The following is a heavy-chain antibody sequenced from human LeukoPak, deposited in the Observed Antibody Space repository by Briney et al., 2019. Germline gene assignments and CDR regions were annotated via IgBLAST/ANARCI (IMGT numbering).Heavy chain of an antibody. D-gene: IGHD6-19*01. CDR2: ISGSGGST. CDR1: GFTFSSYA. J-gene: IGHJ5*02. Sequence: GGSLRLSCAASGFTFSSYAMSWVRQAPGKGLEWVSAISGSGGSTYYADSVKGRFTISRDNSKNTLYLQMNSLRAEDTAVYYCAKHLLITGYSSGWGAWGQGTLVTVSS. CDR3: AKHLLITGYSSGWGA. V-gene: IGHV3-23*01.